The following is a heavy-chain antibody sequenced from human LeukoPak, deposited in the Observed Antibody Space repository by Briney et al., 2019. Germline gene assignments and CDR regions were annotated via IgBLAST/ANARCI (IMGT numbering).Heavy chain of an antibody. D-gene: IGHD4-17*01. Sequence: ASVKVSCKAPGYTFTGYYMHWVRQAPGQGLEWMGWINPNSGGTNYAQKFQGRVTMTRDTSISTACMELSRLRSDDTAVYYCASQSTVTTNWFDPWGQGTLVTVSS. CDR2: INPNSGGT. CDR1: GYTFTGYY. CDR3: ASQSTVTTNWFDP. J-gene: IGHJ5*02. V-gene: IGHV1-2*02.